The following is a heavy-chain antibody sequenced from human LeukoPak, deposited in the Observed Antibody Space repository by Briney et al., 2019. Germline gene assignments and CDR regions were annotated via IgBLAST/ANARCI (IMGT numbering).Heavy chain of an antibody. V-gene: IGHV3-30*04. J-gene: IGHJ1*01. CDR2: ISPDESNY. Sequence: GTSLRLSCTASGFTFSAYALHWVRQAPGKGLEWVAVISPDESNYYYAESVKGRFSISRDDAKNTLFLQMNSLTTEDTGVYYCARARTGGYYSPFEYWGPGTLVTVSS. D-gene: IGHD7-27*01. CDR3: ARARTGGYYSPFEY. CDR1: GFTFSAYA.